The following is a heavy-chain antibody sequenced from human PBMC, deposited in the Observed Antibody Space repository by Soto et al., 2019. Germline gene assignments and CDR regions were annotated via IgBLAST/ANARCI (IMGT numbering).Heavy chain of an antibody. CDR2: IHYSGSA. CDR3: AGGVGSRGLNWFDP. Sequence: PTETPSLTCTFSGSSIIGYYWTWIRQSPERGLEWMGYIHYSGSANYKPSLNSRLTMSVGRSKSQFSMKLASVTAADTAAYYCAGGVGSRGLNWFDPWDQGTLHTVST. V-gene: IGHV4-59*03. D-gene: IGHD2-15*01. CDR1: GSSIIGYY. J-gene: IGHJ5*01.